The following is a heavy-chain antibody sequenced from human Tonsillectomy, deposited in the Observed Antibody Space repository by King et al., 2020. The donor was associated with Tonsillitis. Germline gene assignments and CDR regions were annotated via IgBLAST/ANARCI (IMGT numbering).Heavy chain of an antibody. CDR3: ERIPEIIMVREVIGDPSPVTNYYSYYGMDV. D-gene: IGHD3-10*01. CDR2: IFSNDEK. V-gene: IGHV2-26*01. Sequence: TLKESGPVLVKPTETLTLTCTVSGFSLSNGRMGVSWIRQPPGKALEWLAHIFSNDEKSYSTSLKSRLTISKDTSKSQVVLTMTNMDPVDTATYYCERIPEIIMVREVIGDPSPVTNYYSYYGMDVWGQGTTVTVSS. CDR1: GFSLSNGRMG. J-gene: IGHJ6*02.